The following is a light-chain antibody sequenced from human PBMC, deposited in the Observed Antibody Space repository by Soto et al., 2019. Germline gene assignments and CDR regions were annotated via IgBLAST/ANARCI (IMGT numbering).Light chain of an antibody. CDR1: QTISNY. Sequence: DIQMTQSPSSLSASVGDRVTITCRARQTISNYLNWYQQKPGKAPNLLIYGASSLQSGVPARFSCSGSGTDFTLNISSLQPEDFATYYCQQTYSAAWTFGQGTKVEIK. CDR3: QQTYSAAWT. CDR2: GAS. J-gene: IGKJ1*01. V-gene: IGKV1-39*01.